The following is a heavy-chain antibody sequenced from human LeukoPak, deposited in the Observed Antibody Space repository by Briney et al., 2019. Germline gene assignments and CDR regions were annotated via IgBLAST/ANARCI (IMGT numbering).Heavy chain of an antibody. Sequence: GGSLRLSCAASGFTFSSYGMHWVRQAPGKGLEWVAFIRYDGSNKYYADSVKGRFTISRDNSKNTLYLQMNSLRAEDTAVYYCARNPLGEVTVDYWGQGXLVTVSS. CDR2: IRYDGSNK. CDR3: ARNPLGEVTVDY. CDR1: GFTFSSYG. D-gene: IGHD1-14*01. J-gene: IGHJ4*02. V-gene: IGHV3-30*02.